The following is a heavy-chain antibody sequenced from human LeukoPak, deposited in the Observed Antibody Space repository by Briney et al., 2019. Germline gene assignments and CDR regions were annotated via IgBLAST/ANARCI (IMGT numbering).Heavy chain of an antibody. CDR3: QNHAYTAMDK. V-gene: IGHV3-23*01. CDR2: ISGSGVSA. D-gene: IGHD5-18*01. Sequence: PGGSLRLSCAASGFTFSTYAMSWVRQAAGKGLEWVSGISGSGVSAYYADSVKGRFTIARDNSKNTLYLQRTRLRAEETALYSCQNHAYTAMDKWGQGNLVTVSS. J-gene: IGHJ4*02. CDR1: GFTFSTYA.